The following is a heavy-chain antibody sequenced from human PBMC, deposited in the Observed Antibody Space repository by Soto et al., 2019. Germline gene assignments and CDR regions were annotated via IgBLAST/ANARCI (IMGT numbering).Heavy chain of an antibody. CDR2: IYYSGST. Sequence: SETLSLTCTVSGGSISGYYWSWIRQPPGKGLEWIGYIYYSGSTNYNPSLKSRVTISVDTSKNQFSLKLSSVTAADTAVYYCARDAIGNYGYYFGYWGQGTLVTVSS. J-gene: IGHJ4*02. CDR3: ARDAIGNYGYYFGY. D-gene: IGHD1-7*01. CDR1: GGSISGYY. V-gene: IGHV4-59*01.